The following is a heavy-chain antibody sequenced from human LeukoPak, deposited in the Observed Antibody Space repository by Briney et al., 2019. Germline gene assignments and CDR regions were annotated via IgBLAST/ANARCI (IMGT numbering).Heavy chain of an antibody. CDR3: ARGARTYYDFWSGYYQNWFDP. V-gene: IGHV4-34*01. Sequence: SETLSLTCAVYGGSFSGYYWSWIRQPPGKGLEWIGEINHSGSTNYNPSLKRRVTISVDTSKNQFSLKLSSVTAADTAVYYCARGARTYYDFWSGYYQNWFDPWGQGTLVTVSS. CDR2: INHSGST. J-gene: IGHJ5*02. CDR1: GGSFSGYY. D-gene: IGHD3-3*01.